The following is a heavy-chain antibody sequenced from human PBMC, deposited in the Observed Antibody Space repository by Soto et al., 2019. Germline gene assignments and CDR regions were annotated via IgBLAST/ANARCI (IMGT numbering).Heavy chain of an antibody. CDR3: ATRSTDYYFY. Sequence: LSLSCTFSGLPFTLFELDWVRQAAGKGPEWISYISRGATTTYYADSVRGRFTISRDDAENSVFLQMDSLRVEDTAIYFCATRSTDYYFYWGQGTMVTVSS. J-gene: IGHJ4*02. CDR1: GLPFTLFE. V-gene: IGHV3-48*03. CDR2: ISRGATTT. D-gene: IGHD3-9*01.